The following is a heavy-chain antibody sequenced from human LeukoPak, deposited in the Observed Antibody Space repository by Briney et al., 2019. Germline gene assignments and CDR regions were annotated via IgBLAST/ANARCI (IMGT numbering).Heavy chain of an antibody. CDR3: ALLAVASDFDY. V-gene: IGHV3-23*01. J-gene: IGHJ4*02. D-gene: IGHD6-19*01. CDR2: ISGSGGST. Sequence: GGSLRLSCAASGFTFSSYAMSWVRQAPGKGLEWVSVISGSGGSTYYADSVKGRFTISRDNSKNTLYLQMNSLRVEDTAVYYCALLAVASDFDYWGQGALVTVSS. CDR1: GFTFSSYA.